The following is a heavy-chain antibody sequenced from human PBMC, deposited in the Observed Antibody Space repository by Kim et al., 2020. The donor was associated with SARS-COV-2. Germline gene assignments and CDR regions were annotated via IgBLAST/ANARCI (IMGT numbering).Heavy chain of an antibody. CDR2: IYHSGST. CDR1: GYSISSGYY. CDR3: AREGSSWYVSHFDY. V-gene: IGHV4-38-2*02. D-gene: IGHD6-13*01. J-gene: IGHJ4*02. Sequence: SETLSLNCTVSGYSISSGYYWGWIRQPPGKGLEWIGSIYHSGSTYYNPSLKSRVTISVDTSKNQFSLKLSSVTAADTAVYYCAREGSSWYVSHFDYWGQGTLVTVSS.